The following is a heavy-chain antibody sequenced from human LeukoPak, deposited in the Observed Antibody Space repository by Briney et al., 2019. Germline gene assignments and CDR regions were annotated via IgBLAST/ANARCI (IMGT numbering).Heavy chain of an antibody. Sequence: GGSLSLSCAASGFTFSSYGMHWVRQAPGKGLEGVAVISYDGSNKYYEDSVKGRFTISRDNSKNTLYLQMNSLRAEDTAVYYCAKDPNGSAHYWGQGTLVTVSS. CDR1: GFTFSSYG. D-gene: IGHD3-10*01. J-gene: IGHJ4*02. V-gene: IGHV3-30*18. CDR2: ISYDGSNK. CDR3: AKDPNGSAHY.